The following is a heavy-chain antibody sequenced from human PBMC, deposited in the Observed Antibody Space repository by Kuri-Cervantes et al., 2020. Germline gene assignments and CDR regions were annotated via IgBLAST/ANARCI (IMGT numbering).Heavy chain of an antibody. D-gene: IGHD5-18*01. J-gene: IGHJ1*01. CDR3: ARDRLAMVV. V-gene: IGHV4-59*13. CDR2: IYYSGST. Sequence: ESLKISCTVSGGSISSYYWSWIRQPPGKGLEWIGYIYYSGSTNYNPPLKSRVTMSVDSSKNQFSLKLTSVTAADTAVYYCARDRLAMVVWGQGALVTVSS. CDR1: GGSISSYY.